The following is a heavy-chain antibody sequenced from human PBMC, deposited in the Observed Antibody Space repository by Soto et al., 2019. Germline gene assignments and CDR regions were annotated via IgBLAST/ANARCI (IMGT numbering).Heavy chain of an antibody. J-gene: IGHJ4*02. CDR3: ARPPGTYYDSSGYYHE. CDR2: IWYDGSNK. D-gene: IGHD3-22*01. V-gene: IGHV3-33*01. Sequence: GGSLRLSCAASGFTFSSYGMHWVRQAPGKGLEWVAVIWYDGSNKYYADSVKGRFTISRDNSKNTLYLQMNSLRAEDTAVYYCARPPGTYYDSSGYYHEWGQGTLVTVSS. CDR1: GFTFSSYG.